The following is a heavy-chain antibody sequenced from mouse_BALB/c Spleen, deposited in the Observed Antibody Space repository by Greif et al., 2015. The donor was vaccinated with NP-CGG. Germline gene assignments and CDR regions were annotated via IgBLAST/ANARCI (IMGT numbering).Heavy chain of an antibody. CDR2: IDPANGNT. J-gene: IGHJ1*01. CDR3: AKGNSYFDV. CDR1: GFNIKDTY. V-gene: IGHV14-3*02. Sequence: VQLQQSGAELVKPGASVKLSCTASGFNIKDTYMHWVKQRPEQGLEWIGRIDPANGNTKYDPKFQGKATITADTSSNTAYPQLSSLTSEDTAVYYCAKGNSYFDVWGAGTTVTVSS.